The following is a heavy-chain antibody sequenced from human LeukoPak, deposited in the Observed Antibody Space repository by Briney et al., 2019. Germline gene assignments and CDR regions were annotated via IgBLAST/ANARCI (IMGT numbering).Heavy chain of an antibody. CDR2: FYFTGNT. CDR1: GASISTNP. D-gene: IGHD3-10*01. J-gene: IGHJ4*02. V-gene: IGHV4-59*01. CDR3: ARALYGSGVFDS. Sequence: SETLSLTCTVSGASISTNPWSWIRQPPGKGLECIGCFYFTGNTNYNPSLKSRVTISVDTSKNHFSLKLSSVTSADTAVYYCARALYGSGVFDSWGQGTLVTVSS.